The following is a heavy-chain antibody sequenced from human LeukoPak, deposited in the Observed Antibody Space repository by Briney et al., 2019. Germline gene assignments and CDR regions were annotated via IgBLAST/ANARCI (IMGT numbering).Heavy chain of an antibody. CDR1: GYTFTSYY. V-gene: IGHV1-46*01. J-gene: IGHJ4*02. CDR2: ISPSGGGT. CDR3: ARDQVGASLDY. D-gene: IGHD1-26*01. Sequence: GASVKVSCKASGYTFTSYYTHWVRQAPGQGLEWMGIISPSGGGTTYAQKFQGRVTMTRDMSTSTVYMELNSLRSEDTAVYYCARDQVGASLDYWGQGTLVTVSS.